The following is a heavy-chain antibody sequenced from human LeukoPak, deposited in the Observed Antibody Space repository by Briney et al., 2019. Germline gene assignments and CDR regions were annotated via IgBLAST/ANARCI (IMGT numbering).Heavy chain of an antibody. CDR3: AKTQGIYYFDY. CDR1: GFTVSSNY. Sequence: GGSLRLSCAASGFTVSSNYMSWVRQAPGKGLEWVSAISGSGGSTYYADSVKGRFTISRDNSKNTLYLQMNSLRAEDTAVYYCAKTQGIYYFDYWGQGTLVTVSS. J-gene: IGHJ4*02. CDR2: ISGSGGST. D-gene: IGHD6-13*01. V-gene: IGHV3-23*01.